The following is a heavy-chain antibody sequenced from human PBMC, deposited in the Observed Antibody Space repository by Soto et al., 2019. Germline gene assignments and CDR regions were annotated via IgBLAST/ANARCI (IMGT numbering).Heavy chain of an antibody. V-gene: IGHV1-18*01. J-gene: IGHJ4*02. CDR3: ARDLGQQLFDY. D-gene: IGHD6-13*01. CDR1: GYTFTSYG. CDR2: ISAYNGNT. Sequence: QVQLVQSGAEVKKPGASVKVSCKASGYTFTSYGISWVRQAPGQGPEGMGWISAYNGNTKYAQKLQGRVTMTTDTATSTANMELRSLSSDDTAVYYCARDLGQQLFDYWGQGTLVTVSS.